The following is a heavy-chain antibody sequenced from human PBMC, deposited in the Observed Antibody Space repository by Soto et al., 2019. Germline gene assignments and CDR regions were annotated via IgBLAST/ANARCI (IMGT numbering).Heavy chain of an antibody. J-gene: IGHJ5*02. V-gene: IGHV1-18*01. CDR2: ISAYNGNT. D-gene: IGHD2-8*01. Sequence: QVQLVQAGAEVKKPGASVKVSCKASGYTFTSYGISWVRQAPGQGLEWMGWISAYNGNTNYAQKLQGRVTMTTDTSASTAHMALRSLRSDDTAVYYCAREWSWYAMAAGWFDPRGQGTLVTVAS. CDR1: GYTFTSYG. CDR3: AREWSWYAMAAGWFDP.